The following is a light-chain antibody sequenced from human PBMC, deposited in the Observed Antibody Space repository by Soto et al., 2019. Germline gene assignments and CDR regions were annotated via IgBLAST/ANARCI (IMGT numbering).Light chain of an antibody. Sequence: QSALTQPASVSGSPGQSITISCTGTSSDVGGYNYVSWYQQHPGKAPKLMIYDVNNRPSGVSNRFSGSKSGNTASLTISGLQAEDEADYYCMSYTTSSTWVFGGGTQLTVL. V-gene: IGLV2-14*01. CDR2: DVN. J-gene: IGLJ3*02. CDR1: SSDVGGYNY. CDR3: MSYTTSSTWV.